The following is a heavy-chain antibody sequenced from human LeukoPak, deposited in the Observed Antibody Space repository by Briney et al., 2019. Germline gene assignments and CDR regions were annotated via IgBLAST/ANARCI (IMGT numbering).Heavy chain of an antibody. CDR2: ISWNSGSI. J-gene: IGHJ4*02. V-gene: IGHV3-9*01. CDR3: AKDPGQEGFDY. Sequence: PGGPLRLSCAASGFTFDDYAMHWVRQAPGKGLEWVSGISWNSGSIGYADSVKGRFTISRDNAKNSLYLQMNSLRAEDTALYYCAKDPGQEGFDYWGQGTLVTVSS. CDR1: GFTFDDYA.